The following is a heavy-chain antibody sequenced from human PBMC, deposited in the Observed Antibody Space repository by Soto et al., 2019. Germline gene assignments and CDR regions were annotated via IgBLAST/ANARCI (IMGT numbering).Heavy chain of an antibody. V-gene: IGHV5-51*01. J-gene: IGHJ1*01. D-gene: IGHD2-15*01. CDR3: ARSDKTYCSGGSCRYFQH. Sequence: VESLKISCKGSGYIFTSYWICCFRQMPVKVLEWMGIIYPGDSDTRYSPSFQGQVTISADKSISTAYLQWSSLKASDTAMYYCARSDKTYCSGGSCRYFQHWGQGTLVTVSS. CDR1: GYIFTSYW. CDR2: IYPGDSDT.